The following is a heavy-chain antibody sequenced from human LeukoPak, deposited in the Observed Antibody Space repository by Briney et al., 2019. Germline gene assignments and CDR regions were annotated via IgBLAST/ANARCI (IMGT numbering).Heavy chain of an antibody. CDR2: IYSGGRT. CDR1: GFTVRTHS. CDR3: AREYHTSSAFDI. V-gene: IGHV3-53*01. D-gene: IGHD2-2*01. J-gene: IGHJ3*02. Sequence: GGSLRLSCAASGFTVRTHSMSWVRQAPGKGLEWVSVIYSGGRTYYADSVKGRFTISRDNSKNTLYLQMNSLRVEDTAVYYCAREYHTSSAFDIWGQGTMVTVSS.